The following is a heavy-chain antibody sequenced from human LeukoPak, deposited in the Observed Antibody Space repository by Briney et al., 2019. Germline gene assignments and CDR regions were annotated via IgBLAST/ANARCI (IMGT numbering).Heavy chain of an antibody. D-gene: IGHD4-17*01. CDR3: ARDLVTVTKGFDI. CDR1: DDSFSSHY. J-gene: IGHJ3*02. CDR2: IPYIGST. Sequence: SETLSLTCAVSDDSFSSHYWTRIRQPPGKGLEWIGYIPYIGSTNYNPSLKSRVTISIDTSKNQFSLKLTSVTAADTAVYYCARDLVTVTKGFDIWGQGTMVSVSS. V-gene: IGHV4-59*11.